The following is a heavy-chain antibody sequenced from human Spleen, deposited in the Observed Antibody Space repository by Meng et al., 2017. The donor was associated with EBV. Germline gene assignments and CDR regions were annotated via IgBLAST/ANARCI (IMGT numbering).Heavy chain of an antibody. CDR1: DFTFGSYW. CDR2: INEHGSIT. V-gene: IGHV3-74*03. Sequence: GAGGGLVQPGGSLGLSCAASDFTFGSYWMHWVRQAPGKGPVWVSRINEHGSITTYADSVNGRFTISRDNAKETLYLQMNSLRDEDTAIYYCARDLVGEYDFWGQGTLVTVSS. D-gene: IGHD2/OR15-2a*01. J-gene: IGHJ4*02. CDR3: ARDLVGEYDF.